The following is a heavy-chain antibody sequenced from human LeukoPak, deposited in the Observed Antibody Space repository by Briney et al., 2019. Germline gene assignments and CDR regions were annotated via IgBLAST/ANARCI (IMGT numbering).Heavy chain of an antibody. Sequence: PGGSLILSCSASGFTFSNYAIHWVRQAPGKGLEFVSAISPSGGSTYYADSVKGRFTISRDNSKNMLYLQMSSLRPEDTAVYYCVKLLVEMRVLLPYFDYWGQGTLVTVSS. J-gene: IGHJ4*02. D-gene: IGHD2-15*01. V-gene: IGHV3-64D*06. CDR3: VKLLVEMRVLLPYFDY. CDR1: GFTFSNYA. CDR2: ISPSGGST.